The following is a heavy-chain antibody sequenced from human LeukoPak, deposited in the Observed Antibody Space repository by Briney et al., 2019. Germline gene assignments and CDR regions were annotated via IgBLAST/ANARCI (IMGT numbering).Heavy chain of an antibody. V-gene: IGHV4-30-4*01. Sequence: PSETLSLTCTVSGGPISSGDYYWSWIRQPPGKGLEWIGYIYYSGSTYYNPSLKSRVTISVDTSKNQFSLKLSSVTAADTAVYYCASYKGGEPTYTYWGQGTLVTVSS. CDR3: ASYKGGEPTYTY. CDR1: GGPISSGDYY. CDR2: IYYSGST. D-gene: IGHD1-14*01. J-gene: IGHJ4*02.